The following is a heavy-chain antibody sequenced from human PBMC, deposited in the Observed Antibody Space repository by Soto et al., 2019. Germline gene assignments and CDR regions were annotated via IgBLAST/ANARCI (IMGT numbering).Heavy chain of an antibody. CDR1: GGSISSGGYY. CDR2: IYYSGST. D-gene: IGHD4-17*01. CDR3: ARALTTVTLFDP. V-gene: IGHV4-31*03. J-gene: IGHJ5*02. Sequence: QVQLQESGPGLVKPSQTLSLTCTVSGGSISSGGYYWSWIRQHPGKGLEWIGYIYYSGSTYYNPSLQTRVXXXVXXSKHHFSLKLSSVTAADTAVYYCARALTTVTLFDPWGQGTLVTVSS.